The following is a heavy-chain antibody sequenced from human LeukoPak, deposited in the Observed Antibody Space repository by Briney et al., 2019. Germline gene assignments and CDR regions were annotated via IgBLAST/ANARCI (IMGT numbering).Heavy chain of an antibody. Sequence: ASVKVSCKASGYTFTSYGISWVRQAPGQGLEWMGWISAYNGNTNYAQKLQGRVTMTTDTSTSTAYMELRSLRSDDTAVYYCARDGYYYGSGEPYNWFNPWGQGTLVTVSS. CDR1: GYTFTSYG. V-gene: IGHV1-18*01. J-gene: IGHJ5*02. CDR3: ARDGYYYGSGEPYNWFNP. D-gene: IGHD3-10*01. CDR2: ISAYNGNT.